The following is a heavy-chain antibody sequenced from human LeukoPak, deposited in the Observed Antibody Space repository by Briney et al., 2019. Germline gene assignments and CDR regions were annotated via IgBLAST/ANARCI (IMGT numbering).Heavy chain of an antibody. CDR1: GGSISSGGYY. D-gene: IGHD3-3*01. V-gene: IGHV4-31*03. Sequence: SETLSLTCTVSGGSISSGGYYWSWIRQHPGKGLEWIGYIYYSGSTYYNPSLKSRVTISVDTSKNQFSLKLSSVTAADTAVYYCARGALRFSYYYYGMDVWGQGTTVTVSS. J-gene: IGHJ6*02. CDR2: IYYSGST. CDR3: ARGALRFSYYYYGMDV.